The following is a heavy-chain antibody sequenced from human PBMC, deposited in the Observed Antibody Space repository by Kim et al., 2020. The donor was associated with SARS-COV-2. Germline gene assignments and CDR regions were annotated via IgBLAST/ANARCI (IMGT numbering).Heavy chain of an antibody. CDR3: AKDPTPPDYYDSSGYQQDV. CDR2: ISGSGGST. Sequence: GGSLRLSCAASGFTFSSYAMSWVRQAPGKGLEWVSAISGSGGSTYYADSVQGRFTISRDNSKNTLYLQMNSLRAEDTAVYYCAKDPTPPDYYDSSGYQQDVGGQGTTVTVSS. D-gene: IGHD3-22*01. CDR1: GFTFSSYA. J-gene: IGHJ6*02. V-gene: IGHV3-23*01.